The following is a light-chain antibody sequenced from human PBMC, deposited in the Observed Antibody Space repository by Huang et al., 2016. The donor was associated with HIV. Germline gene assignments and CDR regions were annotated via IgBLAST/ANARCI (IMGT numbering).Light chain of an antibody. CDR3: QQGKA. V-gene: IGKV1-5*03. CDR2: RAS. Sequence: DIQMTQSPSTLSAFVGDRVTITCRASQNIGSWLAWYQQRPGKAPKLLIYRASTLETAVPSRCSGSGSGTEFTLTISSLQPDDFATYYCQQGKAFGGGTKVEIK. CDR1: QNIGSW. J-gene: IGKJ4*01.